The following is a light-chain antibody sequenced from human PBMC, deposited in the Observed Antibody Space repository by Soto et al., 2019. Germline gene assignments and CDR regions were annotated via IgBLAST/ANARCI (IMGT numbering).Light chain of an antibody. V-gene: IGKV1-5*01. CDR2: DAS. CDR3: QQRSNWPPDP. J-gene: IGKJ5*01. Sequence: DIPAPQSPSTRSPSVGDRVTFTCRASQSISSWLAWYQQKPGKAPKLLLYDASTLQSGVPSRFSGSGSGTDFTLTISSLEPEDFAVYYCQQRSNWPPDPFGQGTRLEIK. CDR1: QSISSW.